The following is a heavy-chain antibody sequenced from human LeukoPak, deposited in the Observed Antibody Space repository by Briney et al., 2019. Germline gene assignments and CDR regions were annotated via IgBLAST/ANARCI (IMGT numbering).Heavy chain of an antibody. D-gene: IGHD3-22*01. CDR1: GSSITTEFF. CDR3: ARSPRTYEDYMDV. J-gene: IGHJ6*03. CDR2: IHHSGNT. V-gene: IGHV4-38-2*02. Sequence: PSETLSLTCTVSGSSITTEFFWAWGRQRPGKGLEWIGTIHHSGNTDYNPSFKGRLTISVDASKNEFSLKLTSVTATDTALYHCARSPRTYEDYMDVWGKGTTVTVSS.